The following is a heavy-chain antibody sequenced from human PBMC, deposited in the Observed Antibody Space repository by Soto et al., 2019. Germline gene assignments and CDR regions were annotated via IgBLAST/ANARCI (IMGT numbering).Heavy chain of an antibody. CDR2: ISSSSSTI. CDR3: ARDPGSVRTNDY. J-gene: IGHJ4*02. Sequence: EVQLVESGGGLVQPGGSLRLSCAASGFTFSSYSMNWVRQAPGKGLEWVSYISSSSSTIYYADSVKGRFTISRDNAKNSLDLQMNSLRDEDTAVYYCARDPGSVRTNDYWGQGPLVTVSS. CDR1: GFTFSSYS. V-gene: IGHV3-48*02.